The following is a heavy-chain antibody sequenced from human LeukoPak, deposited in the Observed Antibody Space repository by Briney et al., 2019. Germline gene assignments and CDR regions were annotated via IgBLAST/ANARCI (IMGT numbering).Heavy chain of an antibody. CDR2: IKQDGSEK. V-gene: IGHV3-7*01. CDR1: GFTFSSYW. Sequence: GGSLRLSCAASGFTFSSYWMSWVRQAPGKGLEWVANIKQDGSEKYYVDSVKGRFTISRDNAKNSLYLQMNSLRAEDTAVYYCARDLPWEPLPSFDYWGQGTLVTVSS. D-gene: IGHD1-26*01. CDR3: ARDLPWEPLPSFDY. J-gene: IGHJ4*02.